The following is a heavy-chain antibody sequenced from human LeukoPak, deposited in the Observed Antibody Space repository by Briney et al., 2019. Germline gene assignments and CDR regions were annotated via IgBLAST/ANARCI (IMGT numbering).Heavy chain of an antibody. CDR1: GASIRSYY. J-gene: IGHJ4*02. V-gene: IGHV4-59*01. CDR3: ARGSGGELSRHFDY. Sequence: VKPSETLSLTCTVSGASIRSYYWSWIRQPPGKGLEWIGYIYYSGNTDYNFSLQSRVTISVDMSKNQFSLKLSSVTAADTAVYYCARGSGGELSRHFDYWGQGTLVTVSS. D-gene: IGHD3-16*02. CDR2: IYYSGNT.